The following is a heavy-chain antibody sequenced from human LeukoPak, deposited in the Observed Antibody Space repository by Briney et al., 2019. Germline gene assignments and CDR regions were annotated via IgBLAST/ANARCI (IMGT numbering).Heavy chain of an antibody. CDR1: GFTFSSYG. J-gene: IGHJ6*02. CDR3: AKDIAAWGAAAGTFGMDV. V-gene: IGHV3-30*18. D-gene: IGHD6-13*01. Sequence: GGSLRLSCAASGFTFSSYGMHWVRQAPGKGLEWVAVISYDGSNKYYADSVKGRFTISRDNAKNSLYLQMNSLRAEDTALYYCAKDIAAWGAAAGTFGMDVWGQGTTVTVSS. CDR2: ISYDGSNK.